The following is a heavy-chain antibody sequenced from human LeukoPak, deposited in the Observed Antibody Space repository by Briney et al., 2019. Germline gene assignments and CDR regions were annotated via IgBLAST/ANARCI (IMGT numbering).Heavy chain of an antibody. V-gene: IGHV5-51*01. CDR1: GYSFTSYW. J-gene: IGHJ4*02. CDR3: ARQTAMGRSGDY. D-gene: IGHD5-18*01. CDR2: IDPSDSET. Sequence: GESLKISCKASGYSFTSYWIGWVRQMPGKGLEWMGIIDPSDSETRYTPSFQGQVTISADKSLTTADLQWNSLKASDTAMYYCARQTAMGRSGDYWGQGTLVTVSS.